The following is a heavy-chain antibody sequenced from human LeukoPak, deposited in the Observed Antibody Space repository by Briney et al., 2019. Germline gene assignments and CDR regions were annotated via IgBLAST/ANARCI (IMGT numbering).Heavy chain of an antibody. CDR1: GYSISSGYY. V-gene: IGHV4-38-2*02. D-gene: IGHD2-15*01. CDR2: IYYSGST. J-gene: IGHJ4*02. CDR3: VREVVVAANPFDY. Sequence: SETLSLTCTVSGYSISSGYYWGWIRQPPGKGLEWIGSIYYSGSTYYNPSLKRRVTISVDTSKNQFSLKLSSVTAADTAVYYCVREVVVAANPFDYWGQGTLVTVSS.